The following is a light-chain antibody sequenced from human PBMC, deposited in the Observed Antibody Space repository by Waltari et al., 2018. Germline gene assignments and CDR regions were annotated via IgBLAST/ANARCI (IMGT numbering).Light chain of an antibody. CDR1: QSVSSY. Sequence: ETVLTQSPATLSLSPGERATLSCRASQSVSSYLAWYQQKPGPAPRLLIYDASNRATGIPARFSGSGSGTDFTLTISSLEPEDFGIYFCHQRSDWPPTFGQGTRLETK. V-gene: IGKV3-11*01. CDR2: DAS. J-gene: IGKJ5*01. CDR3: HQRSDWPPT.